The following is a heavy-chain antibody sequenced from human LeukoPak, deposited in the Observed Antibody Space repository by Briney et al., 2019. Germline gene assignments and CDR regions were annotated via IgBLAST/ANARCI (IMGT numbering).Heavy chain of an antibody. Sequence: PGGSLRLSCAASGFTFSSYAMSWVRQAPGKGLEWVSVIRGSGVTTYYADSVKGRFTISRDNSNNTLYLQMNSLRAEDTAVYYCAKAGFWSGYYYSNWGQGTLVTVSS. J-gene: IGHJ4*02. CDR1: GFTFSSYA. D-gene: IGHD3-3*01. V-gene: IGHV3-23*01. CDR3: AKAGFWSGYYYSN. CDR2: IRGSGVTT.